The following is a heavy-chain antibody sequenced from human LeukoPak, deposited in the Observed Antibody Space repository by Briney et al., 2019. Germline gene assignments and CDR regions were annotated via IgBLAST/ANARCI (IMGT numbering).Heavy chain of an antibody. J-gene: IGHJ4*02. CDR2: ISENGANP. CDR3: AKKYVDC. V-gene: IGHV3-23*01. Sequence: GGSLRLSCAASGFTFKNYAMNWVRQTPGKRLEWVSSISENGANPHYADSVKGRFTIFRDDSHNTLYFQMNSLKAVDTAVYFCAKKYVDCWGQGTQVTVS. CDR1: GFTFKNYA.